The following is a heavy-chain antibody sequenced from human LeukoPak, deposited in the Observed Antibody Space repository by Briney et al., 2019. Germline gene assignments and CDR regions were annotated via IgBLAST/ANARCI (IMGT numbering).Heavy chain of an antibody. J-gene: IGHJ3*02. V-gene: IGHV1-2*02. CDR2: INPNSGGT. Sequence: GASVKVSCKASGYTFTGYYMHWVRQAPGQGLEWMGWINPNSGGTNYAQKFQGRVTMTRDTSINTAYLQLSSLRADDTAVYYCAGIFGVVPSGAFDIWGQGTMVTVSS. CDR1: GYTFTGYY. D-gene: IGHD3-3*01. CDR3: AGIFGVVPSGAFDI.